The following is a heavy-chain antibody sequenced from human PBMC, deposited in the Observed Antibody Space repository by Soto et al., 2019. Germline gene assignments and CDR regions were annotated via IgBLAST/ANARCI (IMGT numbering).Heavy chain of an antibody. CDR3: ARAYYGSGSGKDY. CDR1: GYTFTSYA. CDR2: INAGNGNT. V-gene: IGHV1-3*05. D-gene: IGHD3-10*01. Sequence: QVPLVQSGAEEKQPGASVKVSCKASGYTFTSYAMHWVRQAPGQRLEWMGWINAGNGNTKYSQKFQGRVTITRDTSASTAYMELSSLRSEDTAVYYCARAYYGSGSGKDYWGQGTLVTVSS. J-gene: IGHJ4*02.